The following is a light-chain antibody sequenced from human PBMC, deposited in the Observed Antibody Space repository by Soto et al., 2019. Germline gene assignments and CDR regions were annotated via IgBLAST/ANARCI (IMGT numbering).Light chain of an antibody. J-gene: IGLJ1*01. Sequence: QSALTQPASVSGSPGQSINISCTGTSSDIGTYNYVSWYQQHPGQAPKLMIYDVSNRPSWVSDRFSGSTSGNTASLTISGLQAEDDADYYCSSCSRSSGTRYVFGTGTKLTVL. V-gene: IGLV2-14*03. CDR1: SSDIGTYNY. CDR2: DVS. CDR3: SSCSRSSGTRYV.